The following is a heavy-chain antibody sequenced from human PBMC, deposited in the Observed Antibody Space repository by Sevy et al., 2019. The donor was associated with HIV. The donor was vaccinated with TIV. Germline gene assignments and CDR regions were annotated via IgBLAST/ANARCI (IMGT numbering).Heavy chain of an antibody. Sequence: GGSLRLSCTASGFTFGDYAMSWFRQAPGKGLEWVGFIRSKAYGGTTEYAASVEGRLTISKDDSKSIAYLQINSLKTEDTAVYYCTRKNYGGNSDFDYWGQGPLVTVSS. D-gene: IGHD4-17*01. CDR2: IRSKAYGGTT. J-gene: IGHJ4*02. CDR1: GFTFGDYA. V-gene: IGHV3-49*03. CDR3: TRKNYGGNSDFDY.